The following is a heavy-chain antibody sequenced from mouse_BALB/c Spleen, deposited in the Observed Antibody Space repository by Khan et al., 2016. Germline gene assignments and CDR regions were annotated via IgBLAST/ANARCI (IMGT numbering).Heavy chain of an antibody. CDR3: ARVLWYSFYYAMDY. V-gene: IGHV4-1*02. CDR1: GFDFSRYW. D-gene: IGHD2-1*01. J-gene: IGHJ4*01. Sequence: EVELVESGGGLVQPGGSLKLSCAASGFDFSRYWMSWVRQAPGKGLEWIGEINTDSTTIKCTPSLKDKFIISMDNAKNTLYLQMSKVKSEDTALYYCARVLWYSFYYAMDYWGQGTSVTVSS. CDR2: INTDSTTI.